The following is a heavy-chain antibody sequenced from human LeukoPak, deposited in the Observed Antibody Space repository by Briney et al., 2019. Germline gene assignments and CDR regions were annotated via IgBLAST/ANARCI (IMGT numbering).Heavy chain of an antibody. D-gene: IGHD1-1*01. J-gene: IGHJ6*03. Sequence: SVTVPCKASGGTFIIYAISWVRQAPGQGLEWMGGIIPIFGTANYAQKFQGRVTITADESTSTAYMELSSLRSEDTAVYYCASGGFNWYMDVWGKGTTVTVSS. CDR1: GGTFIIYA. CDR2: IIPIFGTA. V-gene: IGHV1-69*13. CDR3: ASGGFNWYMDV.